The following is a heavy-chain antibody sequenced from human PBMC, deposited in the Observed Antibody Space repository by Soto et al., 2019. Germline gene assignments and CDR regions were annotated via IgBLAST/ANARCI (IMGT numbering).Heavy chain of an antibody. J-gene: IGHJ5*02. V-gene: IGHV1-18*01. Sequence: ASVKVSCKASGYTFTSYGISWVRKAPGQGLEWMGWISAYNGNTNYAQKLQGRVTMTTDTSTSTAYMELRSLRSDDTAVYYCARDLPGMMRGNWFDPWGQGTLVTVSS. CDR1: GYTFTSYG. CDR2: ISAYNGNT. CDR3: ARDLPGMMRGNWFDP. D-gene: IGHD3-16*01.